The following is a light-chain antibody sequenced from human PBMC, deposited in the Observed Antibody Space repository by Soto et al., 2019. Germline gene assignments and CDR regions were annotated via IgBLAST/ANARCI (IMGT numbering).Light chain of an antibody. Sequence: DIRMTQSPSSLSSSVGDRVTISCQASQDISNSLNWYQQKPGQAPKLLIYDASNLETGVPSRFSGSGSRTDFTFTISSLQPEDIATYYCQHCDSLPFTFGQGTRLEIK. J-gene: IGKJ5*01. CDR1: QDISNS. CDR3: QHCDSLPFT. V-gene: IGKV1-33*01. CDR2: DAS.